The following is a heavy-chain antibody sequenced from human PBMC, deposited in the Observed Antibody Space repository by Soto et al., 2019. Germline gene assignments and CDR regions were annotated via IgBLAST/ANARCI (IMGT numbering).Heavy chain of an antibody. CDR1: GYTFTSYA. CDR2: INAGNGNT. J-gene: IGHJ4*02. D-gene: IGHD3-16*01. V-gene: IGHV1-3*01. Sequence: GASVKVSCKASGYTFTSYAMHWVRQAPGQRLEWMGWINAGNGNTKYSQKFQGRVTITRDTSASTAYMELSSLRSEDTAVYYCARDISFGDPPAVFDYWGQGTLVTVSS. CDR3: ARDISFGDPPAVFDY.